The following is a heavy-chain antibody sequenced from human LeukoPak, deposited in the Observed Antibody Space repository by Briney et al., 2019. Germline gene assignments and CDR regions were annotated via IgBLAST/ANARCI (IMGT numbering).Heavy chain of an antibody. Sequence: GGSLRLSCAASGFTFSSYGMTWVRQAPGKGPEWVSYISSSSTIYYADSVKGRFTISRDNAKNSLYLQLNSLRAEDTALYHCARGSGYSGYEAPDYWGQGTLVTVSS. J-gene: IGHJ4*02. D-gene: IGHD5-12*01. V-gene: IGHV3-48*01. CDR3: ARGSGYSGYEAPDY. CDR2: ISSSSTI. CDR1: GFTFSSYG.